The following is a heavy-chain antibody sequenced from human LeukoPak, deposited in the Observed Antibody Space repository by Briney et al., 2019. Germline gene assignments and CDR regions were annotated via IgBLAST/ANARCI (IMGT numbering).Heavy chain of an antibody. CDR1: GGSFSGYY. V-gene: IGHV4-34*01. CDR2: INHSGST. D-gene: IGHD1-1*01. CDR3: ARRPTGFWFDP. J-gene: IGHJ5*02. Sequence: SESLSLTCAVYGGSFSGYYWSWIRQPPGKGLEWIGEINHSGSTNYNPSLKSRVTISVDTSKNQFSLKLSSVTAADTAVYYCARRPTGFWFDPWGQGTLVTVSS.